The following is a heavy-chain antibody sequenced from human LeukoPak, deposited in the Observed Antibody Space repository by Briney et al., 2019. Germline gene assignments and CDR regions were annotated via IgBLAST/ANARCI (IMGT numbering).Heavy chain of an antibody. J-gene: IGHJ4*02. CDR1: GFTLSNYW. Sequence: GGSLRLSCAASGFTLSNYWLTWVRQPPGEGREWVAHIKQDRNEKRYEDSVKGRFTIPRENAKNPLYLQRNSLRAEDTAVYYCATDRQIAYWGQGTLVTVSS. CDR2: IKQDRNEK. CDR3: ATDRQIAY. V-gene: IGHV3-7*01.